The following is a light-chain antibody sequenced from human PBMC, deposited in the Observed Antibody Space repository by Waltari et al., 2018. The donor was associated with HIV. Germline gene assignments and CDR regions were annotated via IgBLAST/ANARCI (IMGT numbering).Light chain of an antibody. J-gene: IGLJ1*01. CDR2: HSS. V-gene: IGLV2-11*01. CDR1: SSNVGAYTY. Sequence: QSALTQPRSVSGSPGQSVTISCTGTSSNVGAYTYVSWYQVHPGKPPKVIIYHSSPRPSGVPGRFSGSRSGNTASLTISGLRAEDEAEYYCCSYAGLYKYVFGTGTEVTVL. CDR3: CSYAGLYKYV.